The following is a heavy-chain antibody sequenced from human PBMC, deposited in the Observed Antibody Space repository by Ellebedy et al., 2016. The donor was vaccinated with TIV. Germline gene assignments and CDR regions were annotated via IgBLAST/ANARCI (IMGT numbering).Heavy chain of an antibody. CDR2: IRSSINSI. CDR1: GFTFNTYS. V-gene: IGHV3-48*02. Sequence: GESLKISCAASGFTFNTYSMNWVRQAPGKGLEWVAFIRSSINSISYADSVKGRFTISRDDAENSLYLQMNSLRDEDTAVYYCARGGAGFDSMNRELSFDSWGQGTLVTVSS. D-gene: IGHD1-26*01. J-gene: IGHJ4*02. CDR3: ARGGAGFDSMNRELSFDS.